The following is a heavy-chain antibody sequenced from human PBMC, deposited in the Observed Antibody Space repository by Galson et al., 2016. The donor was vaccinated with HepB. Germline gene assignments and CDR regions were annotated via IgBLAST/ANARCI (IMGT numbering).Heavy chain of an antibody. V-gene: IGHV4-61*03. CDR1: GASISSGRYY. J-gene: IGHJ2*01. CDR3: ARGNNTSGFDY. Sequence: LSLTCSVSGASISSGRYYWNWIRQSPGKGLEWIGYISNSGNTNYNPSLESRVTISMDTSENHFSLKLTSVTAADTAVYYCARGNNTSGFDYWGRGTLVTVSS. CDR2: ISNSGNT. D-gene: IGHD3-9*01.